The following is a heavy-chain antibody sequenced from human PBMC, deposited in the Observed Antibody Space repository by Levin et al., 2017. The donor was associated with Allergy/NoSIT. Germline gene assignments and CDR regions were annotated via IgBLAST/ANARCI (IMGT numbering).Heavy chain of an antibody. Sequence: ASVKVSCKASGYTFTGYYIHWVRQAPGKGLEWMAWLNPNSGATNYPQKFQGRVTVTRDTSISTAYMELRSLTYDDTAVYFCARDPKSSPGDYWGQGTRVTVSS. CDR3: ARDPKSSPGDY. CDR2: LNPNSGAT. D-gene: IGHD6-13*01. V-gene: IGHV1-2*02. J-gene: IGHJ4*02. CDR1: GYTFTGYY.